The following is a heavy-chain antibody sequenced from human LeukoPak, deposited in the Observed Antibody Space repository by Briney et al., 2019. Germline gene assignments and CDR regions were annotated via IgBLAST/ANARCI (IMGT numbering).Heavy chain of an antibody. CDR3: ARSSASGGYYFDY. J-gene: IGHJ4*02. D-gene: IGHD6-6*01. Sequence: SETLSLTCTVSGGSISSGDYYWSWIRQPPGKGLEWIGYIYYSGSTYYNPSLRSRVTISVDTSKNQFSLKLSSVTAADTAVYYCARSSASGGYYFDYWGQGTLVTVSS. CDR1: GGSISSGDYY. CDR2: IYYSGST. V-gene: IGHV4-30-4*01.